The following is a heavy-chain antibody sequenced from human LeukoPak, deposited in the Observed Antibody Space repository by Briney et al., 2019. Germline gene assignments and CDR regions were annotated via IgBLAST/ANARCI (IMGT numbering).Heavy chain of an antibody. D-gene: IGHD6-13*01. J-gene: IGHJ5*02. CDR2: INHSGST. CDR3: ARDWYSSSWNWFDP. V-gene: IGHV4-39*07. CDR1: GGSISSSSYY. Sequence: SETLSLTCTVSGGSISSSSYYWSWIRQPPGKGLEWIGEINHSGSTNYNPSLKSRVTISVDTSKNQFSLKLSSVTAADTAVYYCARDWYSSSWNWFDPWGQGTLVTVSS.